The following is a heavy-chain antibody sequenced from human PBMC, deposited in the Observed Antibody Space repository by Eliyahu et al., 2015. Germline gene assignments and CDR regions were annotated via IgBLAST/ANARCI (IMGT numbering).Heavy chain of an antibody. CDR1: GYTFTSXG. V-gene: IGHV1-18*01. D-gene: IGHD6-19*01. CDR2: ISAYNGNT. Sequence: QVQLVQSGAEVKKPGASVKVSCKASGYTFTSXGISWVXXAPGKGLEWMGWISAYNGNTNYAQKLQGRVTMTTDTSTSTAYMELRSLRSDDTAVYYCAAGPIAVAVTLLDYWGQGTLVTVSS. J-gene: IGHJ4*02. CDR3: AAGPIAVAVTLLDY.